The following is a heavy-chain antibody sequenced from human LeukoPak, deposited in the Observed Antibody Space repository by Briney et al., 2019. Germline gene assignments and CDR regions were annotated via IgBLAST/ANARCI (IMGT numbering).Heavy chain of an antibody. V-gene: IGHV3-30*04. D-gene: IGHD6-19*01. CDR1: GFTFSSYA. CDR3: AREVSSGWEYFDY. J-gene: IGHJ4*02. CDR2: ISYDGSNK. Sequence: GRSLRLSCAASGFTFSSYAMHWVRQAPGKGLEWVAVISYDGSNKYYADSVKGRFTISRDNSKNTLYLQMNSLGAEDTAVYYCAREVSSGWEYFDYWGQGTLVTVSS.